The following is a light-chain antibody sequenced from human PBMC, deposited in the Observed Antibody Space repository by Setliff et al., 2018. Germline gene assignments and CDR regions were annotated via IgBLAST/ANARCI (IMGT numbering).Light chain of an antibody. CDR1: SGSIASNY. CDR2: EDY. V-gene: IGLV6-57*01. CDR3: QSYDGANGV. J-gene: IGLJ3*02. Sequence: NFMLTQPHSVSESPGKTVAISCTRSSGSIASNYVQWYQQRPGSSPTSLIYEDYQRHSGVPVRFSGSIDSSSNSASLTISGLQTEDEADYYCQSYDGANGVFGGGT.